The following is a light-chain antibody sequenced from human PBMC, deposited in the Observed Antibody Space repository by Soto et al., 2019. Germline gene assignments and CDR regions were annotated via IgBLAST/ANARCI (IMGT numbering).Light chain of an antibody. V-gene: IGKV3-15*01. Sequence: EIVMTQSPATLSVSPGERASLSCRASQSVGIKLGWYQQKPGQAPRLLIYEASTRAAGIPARFSGSGSGTEFTLTIGSLQSEDFAVYYCQQYNDWPTWTFGQGTKVEVK. CDR3: QQYNDWPTWT. CDR2: EAS. CDR1: QSVGIK. J-gene: IGKJ1*01.